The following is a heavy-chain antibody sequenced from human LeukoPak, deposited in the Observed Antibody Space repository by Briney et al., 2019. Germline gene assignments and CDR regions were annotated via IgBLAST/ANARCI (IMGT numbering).Heavy chain of an antibody. V-gene: IGHV3-66*01. CDR3: ARNDFGSGWLGDY. Sequence: GGSLRLSCAASGFTVSSNYMSWVRQAPGKGLEWVSVIYSGGSTYYADSVKGRFTISRDNSKNTLYLQMNSLRVEDTAVYYCARNDFGSGWLGDYWGQGTLVTVFS. CDR1: GFTVSSNY. D-gene: IGHD6-19*01. CDR2: IYSGGST. J-gene: IGHJ4*02.